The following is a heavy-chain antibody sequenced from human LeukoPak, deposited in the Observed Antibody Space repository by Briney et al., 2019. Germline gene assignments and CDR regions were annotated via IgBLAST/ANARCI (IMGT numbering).Heavy chain of an antibody. CDR2: IIPIFGTA. J-gene: IGHJ3*02. CDR3: ARDQTYYYDSSGPHAFDI. D-gene: IGHD3-22*01. V-gene: IGHV1-69*05. Sequence: ASVKVSCNASGGTFSSYAISWVRQAPGQGLEWMGRIIPIFGTANYAQKFQGRVAITTDESTSTAYMELSSLRSEDTAVYYCARDQTYYYDSSGPHAFDIWGQGTMVTVSS. CDR1: GGTFSSYA.